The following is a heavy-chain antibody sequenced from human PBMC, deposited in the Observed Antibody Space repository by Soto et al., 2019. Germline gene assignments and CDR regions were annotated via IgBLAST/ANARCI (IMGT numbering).Heavy chain of an antibody. CDR3: ARTPVVPADIPNYYYYYGMDV. D-gene: IGHD2-2*01. Sequence: ASVKVSCKASGYTFTSYDIDWVRQATGQGLEWMGWMNPNSGNTGYAQKFQGRVTMTRNTSISTAYMELSSLRSEDTAVYYCARTPVVPADIPNYYYYYGMDVWGQGTTVTVS. V-gene: IGHV1-8*01. CDR1: GYTFTSYD. J-gene: IGHJ6*02. CDR2: MNPNSGNT.